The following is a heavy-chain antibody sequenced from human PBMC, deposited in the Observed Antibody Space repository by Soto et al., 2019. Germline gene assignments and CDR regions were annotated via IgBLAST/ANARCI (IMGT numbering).Heavy chain of an antibody. Sequence: GGSLRLSCAASGFTFSTYWMNWVRQAPGKGLEWVDNIKQDGSEKYYVDSVKGRFAISRDNAKDSLFLQMNNLRAEDTAVYYCVRDWSTFWGMDVWGQGTTVTVSS. J-gene: IGHJ6*02. CDR2: IKQDGSEK. CDR3: VRDWSTFWGMDV. CDR1: GFTFSTYW. V-gene: IGHV3-7*01.